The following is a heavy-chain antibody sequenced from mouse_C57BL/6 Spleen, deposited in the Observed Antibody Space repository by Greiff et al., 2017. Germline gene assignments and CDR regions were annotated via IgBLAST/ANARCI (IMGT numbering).Heavy chain of an antibody. Sequence: QVQLQQSGAELVRPGSSVKLSCKASGYTFTSYWMHWVKQRPIQGLEWIGNIDPSDSETHYNQKFKDKATLTVDKSSSTAYMQLSSLTSEDSAVYYCARVGYDYFDYWGQGTTLTVSS. D-gene: IGHD2-2*01. CDR2: IDPSDSET. V-gene: IGHV1-52*01. CDR1: GYTFTSYW. CDR3: ARVGYDYFDY. J-gene: IGHJ2*01.